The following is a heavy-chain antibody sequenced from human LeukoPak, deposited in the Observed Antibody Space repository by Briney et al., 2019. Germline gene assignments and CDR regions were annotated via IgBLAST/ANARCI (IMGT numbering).Heavy chain of an antibody. CDR2: IYYSGST. Sequence: SQTLSLTCTVSGGSISSGDYHWSWIRQPPGKGLEWIGYIYYSGSTYYNPSLKSRVTISVDTSKNQFSLKLSSVTAADTAVYYCARADRIATAYCSGGSCYSGWYFDYWGQGTLVTVSS. D-gene: IGHD2-15*01. J-gene: IGHJ4*02. CDR1: GGSISSGDYH. V-gene: IGHV4-30-4*01. CDR3: ARADRIATAYCSGGSCYSGWYFDY.